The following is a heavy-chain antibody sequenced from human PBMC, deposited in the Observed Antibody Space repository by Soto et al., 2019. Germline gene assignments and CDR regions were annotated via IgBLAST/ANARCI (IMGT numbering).Heavy chain of an antibody. J-gene: IGHJ6*02. CDR2: TYYRSKWYN. CDR1: GDSVSSNSAA. CDR3: ARDSYSSGWYGHAV. Sequence: QTLALTCAISGDSVSSNSAAWNWSRQSPSRGLEWLGRTYYRSKWYNDYAVSVKSRITINPDTSKNQFSLQLNSVTPEDTAVYYCARDSYSSGWYGHAVWGQGTTVTVSS. D-gene: IGHD6-19*01. V-gene: IGHV6-1*01.